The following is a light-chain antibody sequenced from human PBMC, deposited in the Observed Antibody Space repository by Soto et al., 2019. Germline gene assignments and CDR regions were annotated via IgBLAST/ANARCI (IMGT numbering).Light chain of an antibody. CDR2: GAS. V-gene: IGKV3-20*01. Sequence: EIVLTQSPGTLSLSPGERATLSCRASQSVSSSYLAWYQQKPGQAPRLLIYGASSRATGIPDRFSGSGSGTDFTLTISRLEPEDFAVYFCQQYGPSPKTLGGGTKVEIK. CDR1: QSVSSSY. J-gene: IGKJ4*01. CDR3: QQYGPSPKT.